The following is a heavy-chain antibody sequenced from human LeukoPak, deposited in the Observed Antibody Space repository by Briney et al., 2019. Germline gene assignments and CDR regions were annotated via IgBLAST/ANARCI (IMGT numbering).Heavy chain of an antibody. Sequence: PSETLSLTCTVSGGSISTSNYYWGWIRQPPGKGLEWIGNIFYSGSTYYSPSLKSRVTISVDTSKNQFSLKLNSVAAADTAVYYCARAGSVWYWAFDIWGQGTMVTVSS. CDR2: IFYSGST. CDR1: GGSISTSNYY. V-gene: IGHV4-39*07. J-gene: IGHJ3*02. D-gene: IGHD6-19*01. CDR3: ARAGSVWYWAFDI.